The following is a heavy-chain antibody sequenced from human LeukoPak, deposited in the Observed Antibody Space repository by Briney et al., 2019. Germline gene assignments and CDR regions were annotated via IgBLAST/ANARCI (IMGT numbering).Heavy chain of an antibody. D-gene: IGHD3-10*01. CDR1: GGSISSYY. CDR2: IYYSGNT. J-gene: IGHJ3*02. V-gene: IGHV4-59*01. CDR3: ARDHYYGSGSYADAFDI. Sequence: SETLSLTCTASGGSISSYYWSWIRQPPGKGLEYIGYIYYSGNTNYNPSLKSRVTISVDTSKNQFSLKLTSVTAADAAVYYCARDHYYGSGSYADAFDIWGQGTMVTVSS.